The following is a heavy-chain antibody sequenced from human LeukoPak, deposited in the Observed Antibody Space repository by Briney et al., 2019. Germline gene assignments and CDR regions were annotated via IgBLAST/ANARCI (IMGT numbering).Heavy chain of an antibody. J-gene: IGHJ4*02. CDR1: GFTFNIYA. D-gene: IGHD3-10*01. Sequence: PGGSLRLSCAASGFTFNIYAMSWVRQVPGKGLEWVSSISGGGSSSYNADSVRGRFTVSRDNSKNTLYLQMNSLRAGDTAVYYCAKGPVFGQSQIIYYFEYWGQGTLVTVSS. CDR3: AKGPVFGQSQIIYYFEY. V-gene: IGHV3-23*01. CDR2: ISGGGSSS.